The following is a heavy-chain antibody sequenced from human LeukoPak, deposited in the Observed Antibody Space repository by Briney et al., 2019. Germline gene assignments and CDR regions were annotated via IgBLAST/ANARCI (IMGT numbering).Heavy chain of an antibody. J-gene: IGHJ5*02. V-gene: IGHV4-31*03. CDR1: GGSISSGGYY. CDR2: VHHSGRT. Sequence: SQTLSLTCTVSGGSISSGGYYWSWIRQHPGKGLEWIGYVHHSGRTYYSPSLKSRLTISIDTSKNQFSLRLSSVSAADTAVYYCVKASGGWLDPWGQGTLVTVSS. D-gene: IGHD3-10*01. CDR3: VKASGGWLDP.